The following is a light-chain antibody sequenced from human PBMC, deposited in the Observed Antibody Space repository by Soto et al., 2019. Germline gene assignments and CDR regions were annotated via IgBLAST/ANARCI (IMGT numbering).Light chain of an antibody. CDR3: QQYNSYPWT. J-gene: IGKJ1*01. V-gene: IGKV1-5*01. CDR1: QSISGW. Sequence: GDRVTITFRASQSISGWLAWYQQKPGKAPKLLIYDVSSLESGVPSRFSGSGSGTEFTLAISSLQPDDFETYYCQQYNSYPWTFGQGTKVDI. CDR2: DVS.